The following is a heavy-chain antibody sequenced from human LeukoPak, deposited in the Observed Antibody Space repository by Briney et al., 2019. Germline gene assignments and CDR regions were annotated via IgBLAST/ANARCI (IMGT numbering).Heavy chain of an antibody. CDR3: AREGYYGSGSPPSLYFDY. CDR2: TSSDLNVK. J-gene: IGHJ4*02. CDR1: GFTFRNYV. V-gene: IGHV3-30-3*01. Sequence: GGSLGLSCAASGFTFRNYVIHWVRQAPGKGLEWVAVTSSDLNVKLYADSVKGRFTISRDNSRSTLYLQMNGLRPEDTAIYYCAREGYYGSGSPPSLYFDYWGQGTLVTVSS. D-gene: IGHD3-10*01.